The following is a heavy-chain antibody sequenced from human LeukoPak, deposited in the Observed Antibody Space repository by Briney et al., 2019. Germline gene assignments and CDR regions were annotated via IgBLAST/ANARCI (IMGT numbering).Heavy chain of an antibody. J-gene: IGHJ4*02. D-gene: IGHD3-22*01. V-gene: IGHV1-18*01. CDR1: GYTFTSYG. CDR3: ARRGGSGYYRYYFDY. CDR2: TSAYNGNR. Sequence: AAVKVSCKASGYTFTSYGNSWVRQAPGQGLELMGLTSAYNGNRNYAQKLQGRVTMATDTSKSKAYMELRSLRSDDTAVYYCARRGGSGYYRYYFDYWGQGTLVTVSS.